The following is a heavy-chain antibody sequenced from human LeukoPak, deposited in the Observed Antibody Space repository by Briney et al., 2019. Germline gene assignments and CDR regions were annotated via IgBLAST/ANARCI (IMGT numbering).Heavy chain of an antibody. J-gene: IGHJ5*02. D-gene: IGHD5-12*01. CDR3: AKDRYNDYEGGWFDP. V-gene: IGHV3-23*01. CDR2: ISDSGGST. Sequence: GGSLRLSCKASGFTFGDYAMSWVRQAPGKVLEWVSAISDSGGSTYYADSVRGRFTVSRDNSKNTLYLQMNSLRAEDTAVYYCAKDRYNDYEGGWFDPWGQGTLVTVSS. CDR1: GFTFGDYA.